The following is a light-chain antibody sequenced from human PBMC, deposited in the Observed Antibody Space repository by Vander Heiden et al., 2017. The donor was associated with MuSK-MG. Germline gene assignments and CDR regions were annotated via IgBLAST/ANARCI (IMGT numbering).Light chain of an antibody. CDR1: QTLSDW. CDR2: DAS. Sequence: DIQMTQSPSTLSASVGDTVTITCRASQTLSDWLAWYQQKPGKAPKLLIFDASALESGVPSRFSGSGFGTEFTLTINSLQPDDFATYYCQQYNNFPWTFGQGTKVEIK. V-gene: IGKV1-5*01. CDR3: QQYNNFPWT. J-gene: IGKJ1*01.